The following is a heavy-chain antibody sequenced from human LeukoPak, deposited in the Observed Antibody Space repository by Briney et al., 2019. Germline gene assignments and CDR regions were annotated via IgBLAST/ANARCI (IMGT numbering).Heavy chain of an antibody. J-gene: IGHJ3*02. CDR2: ISSGRTI. CDR1: GVTFSSYE. CDR3: AILYSSSSGKAFDI. Sequence: PGGSLRLSCAASGVTFSSYEMNWVRQAPGKGLERVSYISSGRTIYYADSVKGRFTISRDNAKTSLYLQMNSLRAEDTAVYYCAILYSSSSGKAFDIWGQGTMVTVSS. V-gene: IGHV3-48*03. D-gene: IGHD6-6*01.